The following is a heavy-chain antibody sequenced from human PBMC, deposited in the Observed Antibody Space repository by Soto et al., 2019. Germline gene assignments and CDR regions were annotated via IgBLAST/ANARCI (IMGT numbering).Heavy chain of an antibody. Sequence: PGGSLRLSCAASGFTFSNFGLNWVRQAPGKGLEWVSSISSSDKYIYYADSVKGRFTISRDNAKNSLSLQMNSLRADDTAVYYCARVFCRGDCYSPLDYWGQGTLVTVSS. CDR3: ARVFCRGDCYSPLDY. J-gene: IGHJ4*02. CDR2: ISSSDKYI. D-gene: IGHD2-21*02. V-gene: IGHV3-21*01. CDR1: GFTFSNFG.